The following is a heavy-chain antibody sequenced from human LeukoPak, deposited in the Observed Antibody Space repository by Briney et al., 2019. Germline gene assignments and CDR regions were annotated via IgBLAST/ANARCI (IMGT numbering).Heavy chain of an antibody. Sequence: GGSLRLSCAASGFTFSSYGMYWVRQAPGKGLEWVAVISYDGSNQYYADSVKGRFIISRDNSKNTLYLQMNSLRAEDTAVYYCAKNTTWGFGHWGKGDRVTVSS. V-gene: IGHV3-30*18. D-gene: IGHD7-27*01. J-gene: IGHJ4*02. CDR2: ISYDGSNQ. CDR3: AKNTTWGFGH. CDR1: GFTFSSYG.